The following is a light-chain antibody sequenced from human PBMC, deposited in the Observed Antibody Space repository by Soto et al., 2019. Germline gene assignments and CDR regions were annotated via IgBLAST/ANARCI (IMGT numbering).Light chain of an antibody. J-gene: IGKJ4*01. V-gene: IGKV3-20*01. CDR3: QQFSSYPLT. Sequence: EFVLTHSPGTLSFSPGEIATLSFRASQTIRNNYLAWYQQKPGQAPRLLIYDASSRATGIPDRFRGGGSGTDFTLTISRLEPEDFAVYYCQQFSSYPLTFGGGTKVDIK. CDR2: DAS. CDR1: QTIRNNY.